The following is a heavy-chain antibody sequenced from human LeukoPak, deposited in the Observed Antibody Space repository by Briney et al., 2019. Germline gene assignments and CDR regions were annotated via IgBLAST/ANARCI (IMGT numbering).Heavy chain of an antibody. J-gene: IGHJ4*02. D-gene: IGHD3-22*01. CDR2: IYTSGST. V-gene: IGHV4-4*09. CDR3: GRAAYYYDLSY. CDR1: GGSISSYY. Sequence: SETLSLTCTVSGGSISSYYWSWIRQPPGKGLEWIGYIYTSGSTNYNPSLKSRVTISVDTSKNQFSLKLSSVTAADTAVYYCGRAAYYYDLSYWGQGTLVTVSS.